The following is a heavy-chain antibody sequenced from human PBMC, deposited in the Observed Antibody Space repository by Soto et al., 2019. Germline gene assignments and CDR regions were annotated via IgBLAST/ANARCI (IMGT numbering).Heavy chain of an antibody. CDR2: ISYDGSNK. CDR1: GFTFSSYG. J-gene: IGHJ4*02. V-gene: IGHV3-30*18. CDR3: AKDSDRSWTSGSDY. D-gene: IGHD6-13*01. Sequence: GGSLRLSCAASGFTFSSYGMHWVRQAPGKGLEWVAVISYDGSNKYYADSVKGRFTISRDNSKNTLYLQMNSLRAEDTAVYYCAKDSDRSWTSGSDYWGQGTLVTVSS.